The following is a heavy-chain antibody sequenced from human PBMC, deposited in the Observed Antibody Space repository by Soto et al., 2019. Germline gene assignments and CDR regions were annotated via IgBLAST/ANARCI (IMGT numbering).Heavy chain of an antibody. CDR2: VSSSSSYI. Sequence: EVQLVESGGGLVKPGGSLRLSCAASGFTFSGHTVNWVRQAPGKGLEWVSSVSSSSSYIYYADSVKGRFNVSRDNAEKSLYLQMNSLRAEDTAIYYCARCMGYDGSGYAFFDSWGQGTLVTVSS. CDR3: ARCMGYDGSGYAFFDS. V-gene: IGHV3-21*01. J-gene: IGHJ4*02. D-gene: IGHD3-10*01. CDR1: GFTFSGHT.